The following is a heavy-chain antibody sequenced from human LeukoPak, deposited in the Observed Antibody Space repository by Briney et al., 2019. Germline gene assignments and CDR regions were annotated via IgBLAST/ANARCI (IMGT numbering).Heavy chain of an antibody. V-gene: IGHV3-13*01. CDR1: GFTFSSYD. Sequence: PGGSLRLSCAASGFTFSSYDMHWVRQATGKGLEWVSAIGTAGDTYYPGSVKGRFTISRENAKNSLYLQMNSLRAGDTAVYYCARGSGWYKSSGAFDIWGQGTMVTVSS. CDR3: ARGSGWYKSSGAFDI. CDR2: IGTAGDT. J-gene: IGHJ3*02. D-gene: IGHD6-19*01.